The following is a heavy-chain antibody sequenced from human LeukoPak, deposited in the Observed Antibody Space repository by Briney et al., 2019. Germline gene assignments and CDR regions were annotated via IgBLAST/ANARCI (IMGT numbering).Heavy chain of an antibody. CDR3: ARVTAMGNFYFDY. CDR2: IIPIFGTA. CDR1: GGTFSSYA. J-gene: IGHJ4*02. D-gene: IGHD4-23*01. V-gene: IGHV1-69*13. Sequence: GASVKVSCKASGGTFSSYATSWVRQAPGQGLEWMGGIIPIFGTANYAQKFQGRVTITADESTSTAYMELSSLRSEDTAVYYCARVTAMGNFYFDYWGQGTLVTVSS.